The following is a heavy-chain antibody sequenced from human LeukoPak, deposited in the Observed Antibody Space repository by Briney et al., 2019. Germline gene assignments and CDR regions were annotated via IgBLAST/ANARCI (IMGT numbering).Heavy chain of an antibody. V-gene: IGHV4-59*01. CDR2: ISCSGST. CDR1: GGSISSYY. D-gene: IGHD3-22*01. CDR3: ARYYYDSSIYYYYLGC. J-gene: IGHJ4*02. Sequence: PSETLSLTCTVSGGSISSYYWSWIRQPPGKGLEWIGYISCSGSTSYNPSLKSRVTMSVDTSKNQFSLKLTSVIAADTAVYYCARYYYDSSIYYYYLGCWGQGTLVTVSS.